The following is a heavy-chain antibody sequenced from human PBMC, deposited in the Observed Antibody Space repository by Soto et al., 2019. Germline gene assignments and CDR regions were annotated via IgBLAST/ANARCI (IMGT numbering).Heavy chain of an antibody. CDR3: AHTWGLPFDY. V-gene: IGHV2-5*02. CDR2: FYWDDDK. Sequence: QITLKESGPTLVKPTQTLTLTCTYSGFSLGTTGVGVGWIRQPPGKALEWLGIFYWDDDKRYSPSLKNRLTLTNDISKSQVVLTLTNMDPVDTATYYCAHTWGLPFDYWGQGTLVIVSS. CDR1: GFSLGTTGVG. D-gene: IGHD3-16*01. J-gene: IGHJ4*02.